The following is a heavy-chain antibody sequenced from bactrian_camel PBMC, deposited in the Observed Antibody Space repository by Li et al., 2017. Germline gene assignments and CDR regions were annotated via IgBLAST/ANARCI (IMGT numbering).Heavy chain of an antibody. V-gene: IGHV3S31*01. Sequence: QLVESGGGLVQPGGSLRLSCAASGLTFSHYYMSWVRLAPEKGLEWVSSDNSNSDGKLHYADSVKGRFTISRDNAKNTLYLQLNSLKTEDTAMYYCARHFTDVYYHFTYFTDWGQGTQVTVS. CDR2: DNSNSDGKL. J-gene: IGHJ4*01. CDR3: ARHFTDVYYHFTYFTD. CDR1: GLTFSHYY. D-gene: IGHD4*01.